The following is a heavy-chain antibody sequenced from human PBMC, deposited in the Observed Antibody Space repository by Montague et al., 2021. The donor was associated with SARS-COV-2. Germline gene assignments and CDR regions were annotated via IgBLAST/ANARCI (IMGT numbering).Heavy chain of an antibody. J-gene: IGHJ1*01. V-gene: IGHV3-23*03. CDR2: IYNGSLDT. Sequence: SLRLSCAASGFTFSSYAMNWVRQAPGKGLEWVSLIYNGSLDTFYADSVEGRFTISRDNSNNMLYLQMSSLRAEDTAVYYCAKGQMSVAENFQNWGQGTLVTVSS. CDR1: GFTFSSYA. CDR3: AKGQMSVAENFQN.